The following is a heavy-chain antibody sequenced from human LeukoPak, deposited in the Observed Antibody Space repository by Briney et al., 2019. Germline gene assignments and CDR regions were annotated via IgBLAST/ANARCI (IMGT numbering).Heavy chain of an antibody. D-gene: IGHD3-16*02. CDR1: GASISSYY. V-gene: IGHV4-59*08. J-gene: IGHJ4*02. CDR2: IFYSGSI. Sequence: KPSETLSLTCTVSGASISSYYWSWIRQPPGRGLEWIGYIFYSGSINYNPSLKSRLTISVDTSKNQFSLQLSSLTAADTAVYYCARVYGGVIAFFDYWGQGTLVTVSS. CDR3: ARVYGGVIAFFDY.